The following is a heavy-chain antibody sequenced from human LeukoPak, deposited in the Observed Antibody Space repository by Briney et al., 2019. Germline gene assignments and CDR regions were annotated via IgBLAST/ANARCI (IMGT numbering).Heavy chain of an antibody. Sequence: ASVKVSCKASGYTFTGYYMHWVRQAPGQGLEWMGWINPNSGGTNYAQKFQGRVTMTRDTSISTAYMELSRLRSDDTAVYYCARVWSYSYGLPPGPDAFDIWAKGKRVPVSS. CDR1: GYTFTGYY. CDR2: INPNSGGT. V-gene: IGHV1-2*02. D-gene: IGHD5-18*01. J-gene: IGHJ3*02. CDR3: ARVWSYSYGLPPGPDAFDI.